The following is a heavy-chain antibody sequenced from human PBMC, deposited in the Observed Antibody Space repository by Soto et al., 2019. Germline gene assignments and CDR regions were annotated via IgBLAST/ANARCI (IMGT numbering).Heavy chain of an antibody. V-gene: IGHV2-5*02. J-gene: IGHJ4*02. CDR2: IYWDDTK. Sequence: QITLKESGPTLVKPTQTLTLTCTFSGFSISTNGVGVGWIRQPPGKALEWLAVIYWDDTKHYSPSLKSRLTITKDPSKHQVVLTMTNVDPVDTATYYCTRKGAGTTSLDHWGQGTLVTVSS. CDR3: TRKGAGTTSLDH. D-gene: IGHD1-7*01. CDR1: GFSISTNGVG.